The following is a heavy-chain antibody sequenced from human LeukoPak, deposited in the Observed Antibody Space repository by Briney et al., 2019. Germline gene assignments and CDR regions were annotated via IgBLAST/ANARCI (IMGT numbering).Heavy chain of an antibody. CDR2: IYHSGST. D-gene: IGHD3-9*01. CDR3: ARHVLRYFDWLFGPVDAFDI. CDR1: GYSISSGYY. J-gene: IGHJ3*02. V-gene: IGHV4-38-2*01. Sequence: SETLSLTCAVSGYSISSGYYWGCIRQPPGKGLEWIGSIYHSGSTYYNPSLKSRVTISVDTSKNQFSLKLSSVTAADTAVYYCARHVLRYFDWLFGPVDAFDIWGQGTMVTVSS.